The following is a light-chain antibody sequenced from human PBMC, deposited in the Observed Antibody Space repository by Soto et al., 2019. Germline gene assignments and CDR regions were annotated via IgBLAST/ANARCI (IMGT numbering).Light chain of an antibody. V-gene: IGKV2-28*01. J-gene: IGKJ3*01. CDR3: MQALQTPIT. CDR1: QSLLHSNGYNY. Sequence: DIVMTQSPLSLPVTPGEPASISCRSSQSLLHSNGYNYLDWYLQKPGQSPQLLIYLGSNRASGVPDRFSGRGSGTDFTLKISRVEAEDVGVYYCMQALQTPITFGPGTKVDI. CDR2: LGS.